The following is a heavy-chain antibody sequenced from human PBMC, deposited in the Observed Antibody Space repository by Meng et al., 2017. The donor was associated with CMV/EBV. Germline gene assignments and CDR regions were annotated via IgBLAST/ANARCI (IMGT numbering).Heavy chain of an antibody. CDR3: ARAYDYGDYDSCYFDY. CDR1: GFTFSSYD. V-gene: IGHV3-30*02. J-gene: IGHJ4*02. D-gene: IGHD4-17*01. Sequence: GESLKISCAASGFTFSSYDMHRVRQAPGKGPEWVAFLGYDGSIKYYAESVKGRFTISRDNSKNTLYLQMNSLRAEDTAVYYCARAYDYGDYDSCYFDYWGQGTLVTVSS. CDR2: LGYDGSIK.